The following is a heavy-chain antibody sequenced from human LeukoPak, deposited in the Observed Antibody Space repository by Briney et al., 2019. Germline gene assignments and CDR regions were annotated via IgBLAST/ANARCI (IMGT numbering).Heavy chain of an antibody. D-gene: IGHD2-2*01. Sequence: SETLSLTCTVSGGSISRSRYSWGWIRQPPGKGLEWIGSIAYGGTTYYNPSLKSRVTISVDTSNNQLSLKLRSVTAADTALYYCARHGAQLLYYFDYWGQGTLVTVSS. CDR1: GGSISRSRYS. CDR2: IAYGGTT. J-gene: IGHJ4*02. CDR3: ARHGAQLLYYFDY. V-gene: IGHV4-39*01.